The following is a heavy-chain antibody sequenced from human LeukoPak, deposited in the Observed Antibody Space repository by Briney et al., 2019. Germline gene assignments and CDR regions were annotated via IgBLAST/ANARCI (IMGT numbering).Heavy chain of an antibody. D-gene: IGHD2-15*01. Sequence: PGGSLRLSCAASGFTFSNAWMSWVRQAPGKGLEWVGRIKSKTDGGTTDYAAPVKGRFTISRDDSKNTLYLQMNSLKTEDTAVYYCTTDEDIGVVVAATHYLFDYWGQGTLVTVSS. V-gene: IGHV3-15*01. CDR1: GFTFSNAW. CDR3: TTDEDIGVVVAATHYLFDY. CDR2: IKSKTDGGTT. J-gene: IGHJ4*02.